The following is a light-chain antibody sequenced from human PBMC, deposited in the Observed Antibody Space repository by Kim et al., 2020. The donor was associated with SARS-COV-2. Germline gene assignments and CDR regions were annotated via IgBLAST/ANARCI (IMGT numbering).Light chain of an antibody. CDR1: SSDIGAYDY. J-gene: IGLJ3*02. V-gene: IGLV2-14*03. CDR3: TSFSATASWV. Sequence: QSALTQPASVSGSPGQSITISCTGTSSDIGAYDYVSWYQQRPGKAPKLVICDVTDRPSGVSNRFSGSKSGNTASLTISGLQTEDEADYYCTSFSATASWVFGGGTQLTVL. CDR2: DVT.